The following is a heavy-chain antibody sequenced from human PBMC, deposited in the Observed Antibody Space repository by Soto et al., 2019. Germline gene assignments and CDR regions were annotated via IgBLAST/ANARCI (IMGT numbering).Heavy chain of an antibody. Sequence: SETLSLTCTVSGGSISSGGYYWSWIRQHPGKGLEWIGYIYYSGSTYYNPSLKSRVTISVDKSKNQFSLKLSSVTAADTAVYYCASSGYSYGSRIDYWGQGTLVTVSS. CDR3: ASSGYSYGSRIDY. D-gene: IGHD5-18*01. J-gene: IGHJ4*02. CDR2: IYYSGST. CDR1: GGSISSGGYY. V-gene: IGHV4-31*03.